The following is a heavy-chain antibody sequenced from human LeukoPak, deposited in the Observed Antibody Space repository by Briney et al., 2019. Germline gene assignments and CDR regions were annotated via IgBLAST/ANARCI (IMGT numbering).Heavy chain of an antibody. CDR2: ISSSATAV. CDR3: AREDDDFGSYSFDY. J-gene: IGHJ4*02. D-gene: IGHD3-3*01. V-gene: IGHV3-48*03. Sequence: PGGSLRLSCAASGFDFDRFEMNWVRQAPGKGLEWVSYISSSATAVYYSDSVQGRFTISRDNAKNSLYLQMNSLRAEDTAVYYCAREDDDFGSYSFDYWGQGTLVTVSS. CDR1: GFDFDRFE.